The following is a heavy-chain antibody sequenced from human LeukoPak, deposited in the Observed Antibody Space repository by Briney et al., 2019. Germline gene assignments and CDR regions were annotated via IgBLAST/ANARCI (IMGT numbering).Heavy chain of an antibody. CDR2: IYYSGSN. J-gene: IGHJ4*02. CDR1: GGSISSGGYS. D-gene: IGHD3-10*01. CDR3: ARFGSYFEY. V-gene: IGHV4-30-4*07. Sequence: SQTLSLTCAVSGGSISSGGYSWSWIRQPPGKRLEWIGHIYYSGSNKNNPSLKSRVTMTVDTSKNQFSLKLTSVTAADTAMYFCARFGSYFEYWGQGILVTVSS.